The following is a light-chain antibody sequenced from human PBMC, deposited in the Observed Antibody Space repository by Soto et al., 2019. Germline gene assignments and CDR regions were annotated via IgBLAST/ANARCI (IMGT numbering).Light chain of an antibody. CDR2: AAS. V-gene: IGKV1-9*01. Sequence: IQLTPSPSSLSASVGDRVTITCRASQGISSYLAWYQQKPGKAPKLLIYAASTLQSGVPSRFSGSGSGTEFTLTISSLQPDDFAIYYCQQYNHHSKTFGQGTKVDIK. J-gene: IGKJ1*01. CDR3: QQYNHHSKT. CDR1: QGISSY.